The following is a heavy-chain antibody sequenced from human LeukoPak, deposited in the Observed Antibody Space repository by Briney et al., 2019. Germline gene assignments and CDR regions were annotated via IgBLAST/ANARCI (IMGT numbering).Heavy chain of an antibody. J-gene: IGHJ5*02. Sequence: SEALSLTCTVSGGSISSDGYYWSWIRQHPGKGLEWIGSIYYTGSTYYNPSLKSRATISVDTSKNHFSLKLTSVTAADTAVYYCARGTGGAAAADFDPWGQGTLVTVSS. CDR2: IYYTGST. D-gene: IGHD6-13*01. CDR3: ARGTGGAAAADFDP. V-gene: IGHV4-31*03. CDR1: GGSISSDGYY.